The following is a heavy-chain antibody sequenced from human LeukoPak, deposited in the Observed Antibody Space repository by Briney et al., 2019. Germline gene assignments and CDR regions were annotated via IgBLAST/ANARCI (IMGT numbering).Heavy chain of an antibody. CDR1: GGSISSGSYY. V-gene: IGHV4-39*07. D-gene: IGHD3-16*01. J-gene: IGHJ4*02. CDR3: ARFSAPLRFRDY. CDR2: IYYSGST. Sequence: PSETLSLTCTVSGGSISSGSYYWSWIRQPAGKGLEWIGSIYYSGSTYYNPSLKSRVTISVDTSKNQFSLKLSSVTAADTAVYYCARFSAPLRFRDYWGQGTLVTVSS.